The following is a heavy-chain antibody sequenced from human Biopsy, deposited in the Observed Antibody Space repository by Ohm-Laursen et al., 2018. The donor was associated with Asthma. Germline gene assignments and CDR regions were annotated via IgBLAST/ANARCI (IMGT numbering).Heavy chain of an antibody. CDR3: ARTYYDFLTGQVNDAFAM. CDR2: INAGNGNT. D-gene: IGHD3-9*01. V-gene: IGHV1-3*01. J-gene: IGHJ3*02. Sequence: GSSVKVSCKASGYTFINYAIHWVRQAPGQRLEWMGWINAGNGNTKYSQKVQGRVTITRDTSASTAYMDLSNLRSEDTAVYYCARTYYDFLTGQVNDAFAMWGQGTMVTVSS. CDR1: GYTFINYA.